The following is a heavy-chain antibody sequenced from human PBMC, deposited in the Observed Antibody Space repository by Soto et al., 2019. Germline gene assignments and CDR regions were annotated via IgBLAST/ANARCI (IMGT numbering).Heavy chain of an antibody. V-gene: IGHV4-30-2*01. Sequence: SLSLTCTVSGASISYGNYAWSWIRQTPGKGLEWIGYINHLETTFYNPSFESRLTLSIDRAKNQFSLNLNSMSAADRAVYFCARGGGSDSFDYWGQGILVTVSS. J-gene: IGHJ4*02. CDR1: GASISYGNYA. CDR3: ARGGGSDSFDY. D-gene: IGHD1-26*01. CDR2: INHLETT.